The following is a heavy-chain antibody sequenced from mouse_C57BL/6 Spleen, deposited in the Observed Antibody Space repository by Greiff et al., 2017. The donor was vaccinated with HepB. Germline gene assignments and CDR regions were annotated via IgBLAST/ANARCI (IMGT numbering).Heavy chain of an antibody. J-gene: IGHJ3*01. CDR3: ARDIDAY. Sequence: EVKLQESGPGLVKPSQSLSLTCSVTGYSITSGYYWNWIRQFPGNKLEWMGYISYDGSNNYNPSLKNRISITRDTSKNQFFLKLNSVTTEDTATYYCARDIDAYWGQGTLVTVSA. V-gene: IGHV3-6*01. CDR2: ISYDGSN. CDR1: GYSITSGYY.